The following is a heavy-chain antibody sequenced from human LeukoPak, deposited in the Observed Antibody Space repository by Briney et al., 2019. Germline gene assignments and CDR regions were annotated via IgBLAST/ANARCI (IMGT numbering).Heavy chain of an antibody. CDR3: ARDLSWVDTAMVGGAFDI. D-gene: IGHD5-18*01. Sequence: SETLSLTCTVSGGSISSYYWSWIRQPPGKGLEWIGYIYYSGSTNYNPSLKSRVTISVDTSKNQFSLKLSSVTAADTAVYYCARDLSWVDTAMVGGAFDIWGQGTMVTVSS. V-gene: IGHV4-59*01. J-gene: IGHJ3*02. CDR2: IYYSGST. CDR1: GGSISSYY.